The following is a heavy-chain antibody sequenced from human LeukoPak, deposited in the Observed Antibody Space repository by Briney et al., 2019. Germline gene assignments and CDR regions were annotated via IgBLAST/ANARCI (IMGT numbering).Heavy chain of an antibody. J-gene: IGHJ3*02. Sequence: GGSLRLSCAASGFTFSNYSMNWVRQAPGKGLEWVSYISRSSSTIYYADSVKGRFTISRDNAKNSLYLQMNSLRSEDTALYYCAKARGLIGGAFDIWGQGTMVTVSS. CDR3: AKARGLIGGAFDI. D-gene: IGHD3-22*01. CDR1: GFTFSNYS. V-gene: IGHV3-48*01. CDR2: ISRSSSTI.